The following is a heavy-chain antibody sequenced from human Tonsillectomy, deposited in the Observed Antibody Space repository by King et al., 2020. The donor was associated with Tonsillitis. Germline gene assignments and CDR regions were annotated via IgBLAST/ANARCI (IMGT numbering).Heavy chain of an antibody. CDR3: AREGYGSENGFDP. D-gene: IGHD3-10*01. J-gene: IGHJ5*02. CDR1: GGSISSYY. V-gene: IGHV4-59*01. Sequence: QLQESGPGLVKPSETLSLTCTVSGGSISSYYWSWIRQPPGKGLEWIGYIYVSGSTNYSPSLTSRVNISIDTSKSQFSLKLSSVTAADTAVYYCAREGYGSENGFDPGGQGTLVTVSS. CDR2: IYVSGST.